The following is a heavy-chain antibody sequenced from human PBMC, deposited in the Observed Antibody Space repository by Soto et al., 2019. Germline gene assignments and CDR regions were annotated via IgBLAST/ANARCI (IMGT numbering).Heavy chain of an antibody. D-gene: IGHD3-16*01. V-gene: IGHV4-59*01. CDR2: VFYTGRA. CDR3: ARDRDGLLSTFPYYYASMGA. Sequence: QVQLQESGPGLVEASETLSLTCTGSGGSLGSYYWSWIPQPPVKGLEWIGYVFYTGRANYNASLKSRVSISLDASNYQLTLQLGFVTAADTAFSYSARDRDGLLSTFPYYYASMGACAPGTTVTVSS. CDR1: GGSLGSYY. J-gene: IGHJ6*02.